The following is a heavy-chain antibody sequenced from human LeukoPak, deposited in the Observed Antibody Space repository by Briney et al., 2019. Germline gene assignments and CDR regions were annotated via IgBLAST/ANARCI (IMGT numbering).Heavy chain of an antibody. CDR1: GFTFSSYA. V-gene: IGHV3-23*01. CDR3: AKGAAVGETYYFDY. CDR2: ISGSGGST. J-gene: IGHJ4*02. D-gene: IGHD6-19*01. Sequence: GGSLRLSCAASGFTFSSYAMGWVRQAPGKGLEWVSAISGSGGSTYYADSVKGRFTISRDNSKNTLYLQMNSLRAEDTAVYYRAKGAAVGETYYFDYWGQGTLVTVSS.